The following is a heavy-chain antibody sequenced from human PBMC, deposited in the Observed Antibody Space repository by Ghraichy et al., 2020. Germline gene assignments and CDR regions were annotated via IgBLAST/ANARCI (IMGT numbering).Heavy chain of an antibody. CDR2: IKQDGSEK. D-gene: IGHD6-19*01. CDR3: ARDPIIAVAGDWYFDL. V-gene: IGHV3-7*01. J-gene: IGHJ2*01. CDR1: GFTFSSYW. Sequence: GGSLRLSCAASGFTFSSYWMSWVRQAPGKGLEWVANIKQDGSEKYYVDSVKGRFTISRDNAKNSLYLQMNSLRAEDTAVYYCARDPIIAVAGDWYFDLWGRGTLVTVSS.